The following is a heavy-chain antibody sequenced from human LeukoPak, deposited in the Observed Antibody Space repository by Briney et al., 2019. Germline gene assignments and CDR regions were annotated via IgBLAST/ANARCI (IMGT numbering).Heavy chain of an antibody. CDR1: GYTFTSYY. J-gene: IGHJ3*02. CDR3: AGAHCGGDCYSGRAFDI. CDR2: MNPNSGNT. D-gene: IGHD2-21*02. V-gene: IGHV1-8*01. Sequence: ASVKVSCKASGYTFTSYYMDWVRQAPGQGLEWRGWMNPNSGNTGYAQKFQGRVTITRNTSISTPYMELSSLRSEDTAVYYCAGAHCGGDCYSGRAFDIWGQGTMVTVSS.